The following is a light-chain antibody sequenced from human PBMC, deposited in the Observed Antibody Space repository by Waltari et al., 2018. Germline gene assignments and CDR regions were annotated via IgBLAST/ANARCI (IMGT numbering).Light chain of an antibody. CDR1: QNIDGF. CDR2: AAS. CDR3: QQSYSTPLYS. J-gene: IGKJ2*01. Sequence: DIQMTQSPSSLSASVGDRVTITCRASQNIDGFLHCYQTKPGKAPHVLFYAASPLQSGVSSRFTGSGSGTYFTLSITSLQPEDVATYYCQQSYSTPLYSFGQGTKLEIK. V-gene: IGKV1-39*01.